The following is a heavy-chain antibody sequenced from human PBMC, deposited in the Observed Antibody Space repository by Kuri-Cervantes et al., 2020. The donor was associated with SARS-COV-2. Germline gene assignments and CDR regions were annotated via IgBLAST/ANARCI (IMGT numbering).Heavy chain of an antibody. CDR2: ISRSSSTI. D-gene: IGHD3-22*01. Sequence: GESLKISCAASGFTFSSYSMNWVRQAPGKVLEWVSYISRSSSTIYYADSVKGRFTISRDNAKNSLYLQMNSLKDEDTAVYYCAREGYYDSSGYFDYWGQGTLVTVSS. CDR1: GFTFSSYS. V-gene: IGHV3-48*02. CDR3: AREGYYDSSGYFDY. J-gene: IGHJ4*02.